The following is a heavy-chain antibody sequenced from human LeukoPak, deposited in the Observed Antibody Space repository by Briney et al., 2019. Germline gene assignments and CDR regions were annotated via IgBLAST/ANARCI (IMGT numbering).Heavy chain of an antibody. Sequence: GGSLRLSCAASGFTFSDYYMSWIRQAPGKGLEWVGRSRNKAKSYTTEYAASVKGRFTISRDDSKNSLSLQINSLKPEDTAVYYCVRVGSVAGSDYLDYWGQGTLDTVSS. CDR1: GFTFSDYY. V-gene: IGHV3-72*01. CDR2: SRNKAKSYTT. J-gene: IGHJ4*02. CDR3: VRVGSVAGSDYLDY. D-gene: IGHD6-19*01.